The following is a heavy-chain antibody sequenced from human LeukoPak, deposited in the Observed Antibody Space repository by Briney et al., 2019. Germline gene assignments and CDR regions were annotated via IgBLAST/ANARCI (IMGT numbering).Heavy chain of an antibody. V-gene: IGHV3-53*01. J-gene: IGHJ4*02. CDR1: GFTVSTNY. D-gene: IGHD2-21*02. Sequence: GSLRLSCVVSGFTVSTNYMSWVRQAPGKGLEWVSVFYSGGNTYYADSVKGRFTISRDTSKNTLYLQMDSLRAEDTAVYFCARGGGAYCGDDCRRTFDYWGQGTLVTVSS. CDR3: ARGGGAYCGDDCRRTFDY. CDR2: FYSGGNT.